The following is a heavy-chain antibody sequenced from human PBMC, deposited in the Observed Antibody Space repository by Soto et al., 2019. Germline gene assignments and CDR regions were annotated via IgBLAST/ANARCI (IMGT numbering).Heavy chain of an antibody. Sequence: ASVKVSCKASGYSFINYGVTWVRQAPGQGLEWLGWIASYNGDTNYAQKIQGRVTMTADTSTTTAYMELTSLRPDDTAVYYCARALLHSLVVPDFDYWGQGTLVTVSS. V-gene: IGHV1-18*01. CDR1: GYSFINYG. D-gene: IGHD2-8*02. CDR2: IASYNGDT. J-gene: IGHJ4*02. CDR3: ARALLHSLVVPDFDY.